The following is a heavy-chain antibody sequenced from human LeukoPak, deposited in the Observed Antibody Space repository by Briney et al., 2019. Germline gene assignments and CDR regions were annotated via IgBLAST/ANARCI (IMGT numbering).Heavy chain of an antibody. CDR3: ATRRVGSSGRYY. V-gene: IGHV3-43D*03. CDR2: ISWDGGST. CDR1: GFTFSNYA. J-gene: IGHJ4*02. Sequence: GGSLRLSCAASGFTFSNYAMSWVRQAPGKGLEWVSLISWDGGSTYYADSVKGRFTISRDNSKNSLYLQMNSLRAEDTALYYCATRRVGSSGRYYWGQGTLVTVSS. D-gene: IGHD6-19*01.